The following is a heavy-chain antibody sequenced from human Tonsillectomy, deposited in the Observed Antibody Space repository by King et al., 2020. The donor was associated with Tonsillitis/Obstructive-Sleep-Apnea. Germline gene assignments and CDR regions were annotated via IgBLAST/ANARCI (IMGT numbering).Heavy chain of an antibody. CDR3: ARDLLTEDIVVVPPAMDYYYYGMDV. J-gene: IGHJ6*02. CDR1: GYTFTGYY. V-gene: IGHV1-2*02. D-gene: IGHD2-2*01. Sequence: VQLVESGAEVKKPGASVKVSCKASGYTFTGYYLHWVRQAPGQGLEWMGWINPNSGGTNYAQKFQGRVTMTRVTSISTAYMELSRLRSDDTAVYYCARDLLTEDIVVVPPAMDYYYYGMDVWGQGTTVTVSS. CDR2: INPNSGGT.